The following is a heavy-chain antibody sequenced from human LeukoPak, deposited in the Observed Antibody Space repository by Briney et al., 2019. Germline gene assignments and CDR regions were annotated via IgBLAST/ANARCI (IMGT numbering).Heavy chain of an antibody. J-gene: IGHJ4*02. V-gene: IGHV3-11*04. CDR2: ISSSGTTI. CDR1: GFTFSDYY. CDR3: ARVRGSYSVDY. D-gene: IGHD1-26*01. Sequence: GGSLRLSCAASGFTFSDYYMSWIRPAPGEGLEWISYISSSGTTIYYADSVKGRFTISRDNAKNSLYLQMNSLRAEDTAVYYCARVRGSYSVDYWGQGTLVTVSS.